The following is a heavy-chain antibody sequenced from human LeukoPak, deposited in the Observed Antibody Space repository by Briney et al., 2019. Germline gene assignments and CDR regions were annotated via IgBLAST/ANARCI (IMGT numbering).Heavy chain of an antibody. CDR3: ARSSGSYLQTLLDY. J-gene: IGHJ4*02. Sequence: VASARVSCKASGYTFTEYYIHWVRQAPGQGLEWMGWISAYNGNTNYAQKLQGRVTMTTDTSTSTAYMELRSLRSDDTAVYYCARSSGSYLQTLLDYWGQGTLVTVSS. V-gene: IGHV1-18*01. CDR1: GYTFTEYY. D-gene: IGHD1-26*01. CDR2: ISAYNGNT.